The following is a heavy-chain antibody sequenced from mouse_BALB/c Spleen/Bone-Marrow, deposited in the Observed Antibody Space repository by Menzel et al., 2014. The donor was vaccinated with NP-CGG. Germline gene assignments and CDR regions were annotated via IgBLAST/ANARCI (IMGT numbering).Heavy chain of an antibody. J-gene: IGHJ2*01. V-gene: IGHV5-9-3*01. D-gene: IGHD2-4*01. Sequence: DVHLVESGGGLVKPGGSLKPSCAASGFTFSSYAMSWVRQTPEKRLEWVATISSGGSYTYYPVSVKGRFTISRDNAKNTLYLQMSSLRSEDTAMYYCARHGITRLLDYWGQGTTLTVSS. CDR3: ARHGITRLLDY. CDR1: GFTFSSYA. CDR2: ISSGGSYT.